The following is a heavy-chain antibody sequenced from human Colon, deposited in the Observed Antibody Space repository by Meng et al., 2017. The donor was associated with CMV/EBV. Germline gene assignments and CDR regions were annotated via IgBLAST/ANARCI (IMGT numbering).Heavy chain of an antibody. CDR3: ARDDDSGWYFDQ. Sequence: HLPDADPGRAETTPALSLTDSGSGGSITRGTHYWNWIRQPAGKGLEWIGRIYTSGRTKYNPSLKSRVTRSRDTSKNQFPLKLNSVTAADTAVYSCARDDDSGWYFDQWGLGILVTVSS. V-gene: IGHV4-61*02. D-gene: IGHD6-19*01. CDR1: GGSITRGTHY. CDR2: IYTSGRT. J-gene: IGHJ4*02.